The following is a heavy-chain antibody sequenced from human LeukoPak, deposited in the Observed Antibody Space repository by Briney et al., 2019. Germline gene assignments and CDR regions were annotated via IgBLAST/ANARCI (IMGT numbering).Heavy chain of an antibody. Sequence: ASVKVSCKASGYTFTSYDINWVRQATGQGLEWMGWMNPNSGNTGYAQKFQGGVTMTRNTSISTAYMELSSLRSEDTAVYYCARDGVVVPAAAGMDVWGQGTTVTVSS. CDR1: GYTFTSYD. D-gene: IGHD2-2*01. J-gene: IGHJ6*02. V-gene: IGHV1-8*01. CDR2: MNPNSGNT. CDR3: ARDGVVVPAAAGMDV.